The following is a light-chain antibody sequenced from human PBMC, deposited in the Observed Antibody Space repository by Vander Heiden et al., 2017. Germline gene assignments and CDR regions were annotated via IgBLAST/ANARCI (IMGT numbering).Light chain of an antibody. Sequence: SSELTHDPAVSVALGQTDRITCQGDSLRSYYASWYQQKPGQAPVLVIYGKNNRPSGIPDRFSGSSSGNTASLTITGAQAEDEADYYCNSRDSSGNYVVFGGGTKLTVL. V-gene: IGLV3-19*01. CDR3: NSRDSSGNYVV. CDR2: GKN. J-gene: IGLJ2*01. CDR1: SLRSYY.